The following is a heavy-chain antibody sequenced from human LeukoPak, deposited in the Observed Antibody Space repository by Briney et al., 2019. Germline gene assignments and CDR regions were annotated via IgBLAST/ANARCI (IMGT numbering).Heavy chain of an antibody. D-gene: IGHD3-3*01. CDR1: KFTFSSYA. CDR3: ANDRYDFWSTYSSNPFDY. CDR2: ISGSGGST. J-gene: IGHJ4*02. V-gene: IGHV3-23*01. Sequence: GGSLRLSCAASKFTFSSYAMNWVRQASGKGLEWVSGISGSGGSTYYADSVKGRFTISRDNSKSTLYLQMNSLRAEDTAVYYCANDRYDFWSTYSSNPFDYWGQGTLVTVSS.